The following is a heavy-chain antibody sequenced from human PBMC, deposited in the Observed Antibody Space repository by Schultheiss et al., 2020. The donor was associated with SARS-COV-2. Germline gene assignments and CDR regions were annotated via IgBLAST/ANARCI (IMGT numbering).Heavy chain of an antibody. V-gene: IGHV4-59*08. CDR3: ARMVVTAIPFDY. CDR1: GGSISSYY. D-gene: IGHD2-21*02. Sequence: SETLSLTCTVSGGSISSYYWSWIRQPPGKGLEWIGYIYYSGSTNYNPSLKSRVTISVDTSKNQFSLKLSSVTAADTAVYYCARMVVTAIPFDYWGQGTLVTVSS. CDR2: IYYSGST. J-gene: IGHJ4*02.